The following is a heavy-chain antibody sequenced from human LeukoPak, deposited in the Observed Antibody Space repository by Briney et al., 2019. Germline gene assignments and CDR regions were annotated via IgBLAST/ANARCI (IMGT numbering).Heavy chain of an antibody. CDR3: ARDGSSYSYVFDY. V-gene: IGHV4-4*07. CDR2: IYSSGSA. J-gene: IGHJ4*02. D-gene: IGHD3-22*01. Sequence: PSETLSLTSTVSGGSISGYYSNWIRQPAGKGLEWIGRIYSSGSANYNPSLESRVTMSVDTSKNQFSLKLSSVTAADTAVYYCARDGSSYSYVFDYWGQGTLVTVSS. CDR1: GGSISGYY.